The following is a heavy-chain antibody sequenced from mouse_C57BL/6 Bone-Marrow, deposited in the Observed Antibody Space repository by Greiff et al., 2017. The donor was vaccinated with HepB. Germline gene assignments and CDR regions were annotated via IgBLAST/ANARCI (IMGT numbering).Heavy chain of an antibody. V-gene: IGHV1-15*01. D-gene: IGHD1-1*01. Sequence: VQLVESGAELVRPGASVTLSCKASGYTFTDYEMHWVKQTPVHGLEWIGAIDPETGGTAYNQKFKGKAILTADKSSSTAYMELRSLTSEDSAVYYCTRRAHYYGSRKWGQGTTLTVSS. CDR3: TRRAHYYGSRK. CDR2: IDPETGGT. J-gene: IGHJ2*01. CDR1: GYTFTDYE.